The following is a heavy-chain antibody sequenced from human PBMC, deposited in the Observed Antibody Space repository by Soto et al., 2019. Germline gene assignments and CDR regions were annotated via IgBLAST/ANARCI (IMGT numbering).Heavy chain of an antibody. V-gene: IGHV5-51*01. Sequence: GESLKISCKGSGYRFTSYWMGWVRQMPGKGLEWMGIIYPGDSDTRYSPSFQGQVTISADKSISTAYLQWSSLKASDTAMYYCARHTTGDTAMVTQADYWGQGTLVTVSS. D-gene: IGHD5-18*01. CDR2: IYPGDSDT. CDR1: GYRFTSYW. CDR3: ARHTTGDTAMVTQADY. J-gene: IGHJ4*02.